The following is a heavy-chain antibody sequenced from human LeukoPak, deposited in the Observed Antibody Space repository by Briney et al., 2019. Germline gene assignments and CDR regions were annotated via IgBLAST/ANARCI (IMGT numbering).Heavy chain of an antibody. CDR2: ISSSGSTI. Sequence: PGGSLRLSCAASGFTFSSYEMNWVRQAPGKGLEWVSYISSSGSTIYYADSVKGRFTISRDNAKNSLYLQMNSLRAEDTAVYYCARDRPDYGDYPPHFDYWGQGTLDTVSS. D-gene: IGHD4-17*01. V-gene: IGHV3-48*03. J-gene: IGHJ4*02. CDR3: ARDRPDYGDYPPHFDY. CDR1: GFTFSSYE.